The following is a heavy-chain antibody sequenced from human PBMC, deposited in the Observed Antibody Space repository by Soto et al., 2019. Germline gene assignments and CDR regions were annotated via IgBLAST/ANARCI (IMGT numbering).Heavy chain of an antibody. J-gene: IGHJ3*02. CDR3: AKVLEYGDYGPFDM. D-gene: IGHD4-17*01. CDR2: IWFDGSNK. CDR1: GFIFRSYG. V-gene: IGHV3-33*06. Sequence: QVQLVESGGGVVQPGTSLTLSCAASGFIFRSYGMHWVRQAPGRGLEWVAVIWFDGSNKNYADSVKGRFTISRDNSRQTVYLQMNSLRAEDTAVYYCAKVLEYGDYGPFDMLGQGTKVTVSS.